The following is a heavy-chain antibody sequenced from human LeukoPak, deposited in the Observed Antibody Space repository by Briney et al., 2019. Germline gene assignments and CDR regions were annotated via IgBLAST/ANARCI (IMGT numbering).Heavy chain of an antibody. V-gene: IGHV3-74*01. Sequence: GGSLRLSCTASGFSFSGHWMHWARQLPGKGLVWVSRISPTGSTTSYADSVKGRFTVSRDSAKNTLYLQVNNLRGEDTAVYYCARGPNSNWSGLDFWGQGTLLTVSS. CDR2: ISPTGSTT. CDR3: ARGPNSNWSGLDF. D-gene: IGHD6-6*01. J-gene: IGHJ4*02. CDR1: GFSFSGHW.